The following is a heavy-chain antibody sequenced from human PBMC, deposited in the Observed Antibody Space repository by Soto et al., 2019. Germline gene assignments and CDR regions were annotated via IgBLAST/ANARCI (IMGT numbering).Heavy chain of an antibody. CDR3: ARVGRVYDILTGYSAGWFDP. CDR1: GGSISNHF. D-gene: IGHD3-9*01. V-gene: IGHV4-59*11. Sequence: SQPLSLTCPVSGGSISNHFWSWIRQPPEKGLEWIGYIYYSGNTAYNPSLKSRVTISVDTSKNQFPLKLSSVTAADTAVYYCARVGRVYDILTGYSAGWFDPWGQGTLVPVSS. J-gene: IGHJ5*02. CDR2: IYYSGNT.